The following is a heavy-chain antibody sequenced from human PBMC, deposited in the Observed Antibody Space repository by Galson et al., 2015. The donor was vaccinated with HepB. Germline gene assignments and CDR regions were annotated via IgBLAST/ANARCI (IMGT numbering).Heavy chain of an antibody. Sequence: SLRLSCAASGFTFSSYDMNWVRQAPGKGLEWVSYISSSGSTIYYADSVKGRFTISRDNAKNSLYLQMNSLRAGDTAVYYCARDQLPQQWLVHYYYYGMDVWGQGTTVTVSS. CDR2: ISSSGSTI. V-gene: IGHV3-48*03. D-gene: IGHD6-19*01. CDR3: ARDQLPQQWLVHYYYYGMDV. CDR1: GFTFSSYD. J-gene: IGHJ6*02.